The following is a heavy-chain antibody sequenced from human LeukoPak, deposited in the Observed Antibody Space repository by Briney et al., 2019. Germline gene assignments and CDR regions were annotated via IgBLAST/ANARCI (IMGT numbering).Heavy chain of an antibody. J-gene: IGHJ6*02. V-gene: IGHV4-34*01. CDR1: GGSFSGYY. CDR2: INHSGST. CDR3: ARIVVVPAAVTKYYYYYYGMDV. D-gene: IGHD2-2*01. Sequence: PSETLSLTCAVYGGSFSGYYWSWIRQPPGKGLEWIGEINHSGSTNYNPSLKSRVTISVDTSKNQFSLKLSSVTAADTPVYYCARIVVVPAAVTKYYYYYYGMDVWGQGTTVTVSS.